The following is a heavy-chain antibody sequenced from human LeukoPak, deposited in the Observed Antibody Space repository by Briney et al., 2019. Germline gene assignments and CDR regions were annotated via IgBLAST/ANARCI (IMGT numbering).Heavy chain of an antibody. D-gene: IGHD2-2*01. V-gene: IGHV4-30-4*01. CDR3: ARALGYCSSTSCYPDY. Sequence: PSQTLSLTCTVSGGSISSGDYYWSWIRQPPGTGLEWIGYIYYSGSTYYNPSLKSRVTISVDTSKNQFSLKLSSVTAADTAVYYCARALGYCSSTSCYPDYWGQGTLVTVSS. J-gene: IGHJ4*02. CDR2: IYYSGST. CDR1: GGSISSGDYY.